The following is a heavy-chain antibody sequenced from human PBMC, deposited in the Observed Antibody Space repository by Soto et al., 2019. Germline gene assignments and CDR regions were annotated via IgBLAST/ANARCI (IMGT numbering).Heavy chain of an antibody. Sequence: QVQLQQWGAGLLKPSETLSLTCAVYGGSFRGYYWSWIRQPPGKGLEWIGEINHRGSTNYNPSVKIRVTISVDTSKNQFSLKLNSVTAADTAVYYCARGSRVKIPAASGRDYYYHGLDVWGQGTAVTVSS. D-gene: IGHD6-25*01. CDR2: INHRGST. J-gene: IGHJ6*02. CDR1: GGSFRGYY. V-gene: IGHV4-34*01. CDR3: ARGSRVKIPAASGRDYYYHGLDV.